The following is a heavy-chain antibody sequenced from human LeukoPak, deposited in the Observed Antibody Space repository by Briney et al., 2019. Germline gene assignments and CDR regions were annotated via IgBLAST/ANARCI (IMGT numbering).Heavy chain of an antibody. CDR2: IYYSGST. D-gene: IGHD4-17*01. CDR1: GGSISSGGYS. CDR3: ASGGGYGDYWSYGP. V-gene: IGHV4-30-4*07. J-gene: IGHJ5*02. Sequence: TLSLTCAVSGGSISSGGYSWSWIRQPPGQGLEWTGYIYYSGSTYYNPSLKSRVTISVDTSKNQFSLKLSSVTAADTAVYYCASGGGYGDYWSYGPWGQGTLVTVSS.